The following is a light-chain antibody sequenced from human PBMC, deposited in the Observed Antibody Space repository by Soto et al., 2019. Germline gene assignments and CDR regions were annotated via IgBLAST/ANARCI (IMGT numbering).Light chain of an antibody. CDR3: QRFCPSSPFT. V-gene: IGKV3-20*01. CDR2: SPS. CDR1: QGISNSY. J-gene: IGKJ3*01. Sequence: EIVLTQSPGTLSLSPGERATLSCRASQGISNSYLAWYQQKPGQAPRLLVFSPSSRAAGVPDRFSGSGSGTDFTLTIDRLEPEDFAVYYCQRFCPSSPFTFGPGTKVDFK.